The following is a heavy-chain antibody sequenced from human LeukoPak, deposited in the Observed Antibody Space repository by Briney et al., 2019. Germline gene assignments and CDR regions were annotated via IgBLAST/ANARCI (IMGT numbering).Heavy chain of an antibody. D-gene: IGHD2-15*01. CDR3: AREEVEGANWFDP. Sequence: GASANVSCKASGYTFTGYYMHWVRQAPGQGLEWMGWINSNSGGTNYAQKFQGRVTMTRDTSISTVYMELSRLRSDDTAVYYCAREEVEGANWFDPWGQGTLVTVFS. CDR1: GYTFTGYY. J-gene: IGHJ5*02. CDR2: INSNSGGT. V-gene: IGHV1-2*02.